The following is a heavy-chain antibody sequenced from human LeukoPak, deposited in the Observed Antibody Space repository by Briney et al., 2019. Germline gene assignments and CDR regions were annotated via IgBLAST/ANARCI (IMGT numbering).Heavy chain of an antibody. V-gene: IGHV3-48*02. CDR3: ARSPTSMDV. Sequence: GGSLRLSCGASGFSISDYSMTWVRQAPGKGLEWVSYISYSSSTIFYADSVKGRFTVSRDNAKNSLYLQMNSLTDGDTAVYCCARSPTSMDVWGQGTTVTVSS. CDR2: ISYSSSTI. CDR1: GFSISDYS. J-gene: IGHJ6*02.